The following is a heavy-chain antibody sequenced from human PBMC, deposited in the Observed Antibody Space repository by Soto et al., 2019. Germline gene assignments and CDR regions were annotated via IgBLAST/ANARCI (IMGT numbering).Heavy chain of an antibody. CDR1: GFTFSSYG. Sequence: GGSLRLSCAASGFTFSSYGMHWVRQAPGKGLEWVAVIWYDGSNKYYADSVKGRFTISRDNSKNTLYLQMNSLRAEDTAVYYCGYSGYDSFGYFDYWGQGTLVTVS. CDR3: GYSGYDSFGYFDY. V-gene: IGHV3-33*01. J-gene: IGHJ4*02. CDR2: IWYDGSNK. D-gene: IGHD5-12*01.